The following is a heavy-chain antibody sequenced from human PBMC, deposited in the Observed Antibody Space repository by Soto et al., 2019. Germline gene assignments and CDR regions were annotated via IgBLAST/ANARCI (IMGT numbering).Heavy chain of an antibody. D-gene: IGHD6-19*01. CDR1: GGSISSSSYY. CDR2: IYYSGST. CDR3: ARRSGSGWKY. Sequence: SETVSLTCTVSGGSISSSSYYWGWIRQPPGKGLEWIGSIYYSGSTYYNPSLKSRVTISVDTSKNQFSLKLSSVTAADTAVYYCARRSGSGWKYWGQGTLVTVSS. J-gene: IGHJ4*02. V-gene: IGHV4-39*01.